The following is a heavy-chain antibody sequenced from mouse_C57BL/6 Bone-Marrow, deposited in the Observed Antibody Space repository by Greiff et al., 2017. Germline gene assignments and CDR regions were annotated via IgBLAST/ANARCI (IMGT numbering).Heavy chain of an antibody. CDR1: GFTFSSYG. CDR3: ARHESTFAY. J-gene: IGHJ3*01. V-gene: IGHV5-6*01. Sequence: EVQLVESGGDLVKPGGSLKLSCAASGFTFSSYGMSWVRQTPDKRLGWVATISSGGSYTYYPDSVKGRFTISRDNAKNTLYMQMSSLKSEDTAMYYCARHESTFAYWGQGTLVTVSA. CDR2: ISSGGSYT. D-gene: IGHD5-1*01.